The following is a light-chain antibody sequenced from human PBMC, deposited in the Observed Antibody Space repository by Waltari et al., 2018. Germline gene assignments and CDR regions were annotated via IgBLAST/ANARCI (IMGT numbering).Light chain of an antibody. CDR1: SSDVGGYNY. V-gene: IGLV2-14*03. CDR3: SSYTSSSTLV. CDR2: DVS. Sequence: QSALTQPDSVSGSPGQSITISCTGTSSDVGGYNYVSWYQQHPGNAPRLMIYDVSNRPSGVSNRFSGSKSGNTSSLTISGLQAEDEAYYYCSSYTSSSTLVFGGGTKLTVL. J-gene: IGLJ2*01.